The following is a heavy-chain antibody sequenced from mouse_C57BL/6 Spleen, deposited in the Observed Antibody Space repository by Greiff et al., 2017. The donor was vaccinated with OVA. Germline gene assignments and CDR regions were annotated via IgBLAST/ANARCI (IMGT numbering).Heavy chain of an antibody. CDR1: GFSFNPYA. CDR2: IRSKSNNYAT. CDR3: VRHDSSGHGVDY. J-gene: IGHJ4*01. V-gene: IGHV10-1*01. Sequence: EVNVVESGGGLVQPKGSLKLSCAASGFSFNPYAMNWVRQAPGKGLEWVARIRSKSNNYATYYADSVKDRFTISRDDSESMLYLQMNNLKTEDTAMYYCVRHDSSGHGVDYWGQGTSVTVSS. D-gene: IGHD3-2*02.